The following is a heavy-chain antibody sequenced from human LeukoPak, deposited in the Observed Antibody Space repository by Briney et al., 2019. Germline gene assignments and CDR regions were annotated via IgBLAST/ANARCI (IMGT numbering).Heavy chain of an antibody. Sequence: PGGSLRLSCAASGFTFSSYGMHWVRQAPGKGLEWVAFIRYDGSNKYYADSVKGRFTISRDNSKNTLYLQMNSLRAEDTAVYYCAKTEYSNYIYWGQGTLVTVSS. CDR2: IRYDGSNK. D-gene: IGHD4-11*01. V-gene: IGHV3-30*02. CDR3: AKTEYSNYIY. CDR1: GFTFSSYG. J-gene: IGHJ4*02.